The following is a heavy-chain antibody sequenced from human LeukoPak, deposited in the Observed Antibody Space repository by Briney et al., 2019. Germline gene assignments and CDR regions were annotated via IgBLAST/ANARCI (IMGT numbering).Heavy chain of an antibody. V-gene: IGHV3-7*01. CDR1: GFTFSSYA. CDR3: ASGDYMDY. D-gene: IGHD3-16*01. J-gene: IGHJ4*02. Sequence: PGRSLRLSCAASGFTFSSYAMHWVRQAPGKGLEWVANMNHDGSEKYYVDSVKGRFTISRDNAKNSLFLQMNSLRAEDTAVYYCASGDYMDYWGQGTLVTVSS. CDR2: MNHDGSEK.